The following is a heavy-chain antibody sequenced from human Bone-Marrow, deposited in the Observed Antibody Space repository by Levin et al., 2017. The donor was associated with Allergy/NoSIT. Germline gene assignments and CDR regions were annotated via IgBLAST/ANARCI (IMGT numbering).Heavy chain of an antibody. V-gene: IGHV3-53*01. CDR1: GFTVRNNY. CDR3: ATSPTSGY. CDR2: IYSGGDT. Sequence: HPSETLSLTCAASGFTVRNNYMSWVRQAPGKGLEGVSIIYSGGDTYYTDSVKGRFTISRDSSKNTLYLQMNSLRADDTAVYYCATSPTSGYWGQGTLVTVSS. J-gene: IGHJ4*02.